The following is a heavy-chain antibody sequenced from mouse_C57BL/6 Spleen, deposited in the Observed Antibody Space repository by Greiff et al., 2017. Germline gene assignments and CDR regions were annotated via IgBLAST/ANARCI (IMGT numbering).Heavy chain of an antibody. Sequence: EVHLVESGGGLVKPGGSLKLSCAASGFTFSSYAMSWVRQTPEKRLEWVATISDGGSYTYYPDNVKGRFTISRDNAKNNLYLQMSHLKSEDTAMYYCGTVAYWGQGTLVTVSA. J-gene: IGHJ3*01. CDR1: GFTFSSYA. V-gene: IGHV5-4*01. CDR3: GTVAY. CDR2: ISDGGSYT.